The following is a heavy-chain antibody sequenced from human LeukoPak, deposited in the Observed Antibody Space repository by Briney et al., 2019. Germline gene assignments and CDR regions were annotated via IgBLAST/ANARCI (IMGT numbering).Heavy chain of an antibody. CDR2: IYTSGST. D-gene: IGHD1-7*01. CDR1: GGSISSGSYY. V-gene: IGHV4-61*02. J-gene: IGHJ5*02. Sequence: SETLSLTCTVSGGSISSGSYYWSWIRQPAGKGLEWIGRIYTSGSTNYNPSLKSRVTISVDTSKNQFSLKLSPVTAADTAVYYCARDQNWNYVGWFDPWGQGTLVTVSS. CDR3: ARDQNWNYVGWFDP.